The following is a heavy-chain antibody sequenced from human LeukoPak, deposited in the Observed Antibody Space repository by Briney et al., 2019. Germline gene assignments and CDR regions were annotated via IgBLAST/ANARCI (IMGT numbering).Heavy chain of an antibody. Sequence: GASVKVSCKASGYTFTGYYVHWVQQAPGQGLEWMGWINPSSGGTNYAQKFQGRVTMTGDTSISTVYMELSRLRSDDTAVYYCARALRYSIVVVPAAPLDYWGQGTLVTVSS. J-gene: IGHJ4*02. CDR2: INPSSGGT. CDR3: ARALRYSIVVVPAAPLDY. CDR1: GYTFTGYY. D-gene: IGHD2-2*01. V-gene: IGHV1-2*02.